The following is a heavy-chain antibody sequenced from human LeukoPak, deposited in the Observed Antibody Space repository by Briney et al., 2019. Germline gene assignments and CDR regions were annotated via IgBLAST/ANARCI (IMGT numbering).Heavy chain of an antibody. V-gene: IGHV4-39*01. CDR3: ARHRDWDVDY. Sequence: SETLSLTCTVSGGSISSSSYYWGWIRQPPGKGLEWIGSIYYSGSTYYNPSLKSRVTISVDTSKNQFSLKLSSVTAADTAVYYCARHRDWDVDYWGQGTLVTVPS. D-gene: IGHD3/OR15-3a*01. CDR1: GGSISSSSYY. CDR2: IYYSGST. J-gene: IGHJ4*02.